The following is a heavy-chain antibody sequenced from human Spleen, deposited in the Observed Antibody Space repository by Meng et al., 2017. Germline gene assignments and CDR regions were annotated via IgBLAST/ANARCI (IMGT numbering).Heavy chain of an antibody. CDR2: MKSDVDGGTV. CDR3: SGHVVY. J-gene: IGHJ4*01. CDR1: GFTFIDVW. V-gene: IGHV3-15*01. Sequence: EVSRVEFGVSLVTLGRSLTLSCAGSGFTFIDVWMTRVHQAIGKGLEWIGSMKSDVDGGTVDYAAAVTGTIFISRDDSEHKFYVQMTSLKTEDKAVYYCSGHVVYWGHGTLVTVSS.